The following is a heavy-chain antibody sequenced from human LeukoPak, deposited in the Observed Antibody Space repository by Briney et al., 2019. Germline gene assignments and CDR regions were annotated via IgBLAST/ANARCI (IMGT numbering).Heavy chain of an antibody. CDR1: GGSVSSGSYY. Sequence: KPSETLSLTCTVSGGSVSSGSYYWSWIRQPPGKGLEWIGYIYYSGSTYYNPSLKSRVTISVDTSKNQFSLKLSSVTAADTAVYYCARGGNQGGYYYYGMDAWGKGTTVTVSS. J-gene: IGHJ6*04. CDR2: IYYSGST. CDR3: ARGGNQGGYYYYGMDA. D-gene: IGHD1-14*01. V-gene: IGHV4-61*01.